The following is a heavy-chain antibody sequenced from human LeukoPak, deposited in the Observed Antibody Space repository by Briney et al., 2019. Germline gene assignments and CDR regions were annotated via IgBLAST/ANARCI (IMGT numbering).Heavy chain of an antibody. J-gene: IGHJ4*02. CDR3: AKDPPIAVAGNDY. V-gene: IGHV3-23*01. Sequence: LAGGSLRLSCGPSGFTFRSYAMSWVRQAPGKGLEWVSAISGSGGSTYYADSVKGRFTISRDNSKNTLYLQMNSLRAEDTAVYYCAKDPPIAVAGNDYWGQGTLVTVS. D-gene: IGHD6-19*01. CDR2: ISGSGGST. CDR1: GFTFRSYA.